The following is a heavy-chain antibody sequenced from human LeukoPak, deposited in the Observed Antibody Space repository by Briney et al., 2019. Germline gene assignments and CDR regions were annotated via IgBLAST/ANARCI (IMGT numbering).Heavy chain of an antibody. CDR2: ISPGGPT. D-gene: IGHD5-12*01. CDR3: AKDGAWLRFDD. J-gene: IGHJ4*02. CDR1: GFPFSSHG. V-gene: IGHV3-23*01. Sequence: GGTLRLSCAGSGFPFSSHGMNWVRQAPGKGLEWVSGISPGGPTCYADSVKVRFSISRDDPKNTLYLQMINLRADDTAVYYCAKDGAWLRFDDWGQGILVTVSS.